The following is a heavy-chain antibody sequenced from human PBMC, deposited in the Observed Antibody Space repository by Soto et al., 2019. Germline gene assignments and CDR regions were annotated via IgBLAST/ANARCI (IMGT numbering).Heavy chain of an antibody. Sequence: EVQLLESGGGLVQPGGSLRLSCAASGFTFSTSSMSWVRQAPGKGLEWVSAISGDSGAIYYADSVKGRFTISRDNSRDTLYLQMNSLRAEDTALYFCARGGRFTFGFDYWGQGILISVSS. CDR3: ARGGRFTFGFDY. CDR1: GFTFSTSS. J-gene: IGHJ4*02. V-gene: IGHV3-23*01. CDR2: ISGDSGAI. D-gene: IGHD3-16*01.